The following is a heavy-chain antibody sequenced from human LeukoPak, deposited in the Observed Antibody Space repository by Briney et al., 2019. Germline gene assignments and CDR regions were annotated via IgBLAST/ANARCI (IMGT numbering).Heavy chain of an antibody. D-gene: IGHD4-17*01. V-gene: IGHV4-39*01. J-gene: IGHJ4*02. CDR2: IYYSGST. CDR1: GGSISSSSYY. CDR3: ASQAGDYRKEDY. Sequence: SETLSLTCTVSGGSISSSSYYWGWIRQPPGKGLEWIGSIYYSGSTYYNPSLKSRVTISVDTSKNQFSLKLSSVTAADTAVYYCASQAGDYRKEDYWGQGTLVTVSS.